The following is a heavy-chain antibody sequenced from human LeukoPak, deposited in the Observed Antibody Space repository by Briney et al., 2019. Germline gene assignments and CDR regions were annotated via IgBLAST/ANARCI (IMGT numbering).Heavy chain of an antibody. CDR1: GYSFTTYW. V-gene: IGHV5-51*01. CDR3: ARSHYYGSGSYYNENCFDP. J-gene: IGHJ5*02. D-gene: IGHD3-10*01. CDR2: IYPGDSDT. Sequence: PGESLKISCKGSGYSFTTYWIGWVRQMPGKGLEWMGIIYPGDSDTRYSPSFQGQVTISADKSISTAYLQWSSLKASDTAMYYCARSHYYGSGSYYNENCFDPWGQGTLVTVSS.